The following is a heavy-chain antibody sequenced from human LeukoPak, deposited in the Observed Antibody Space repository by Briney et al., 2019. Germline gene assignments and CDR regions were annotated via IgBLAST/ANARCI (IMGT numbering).Heavy chain of an antibody. CDR2: ISYDGSNK. V-gene: IGHV3-30-3*01. Sequence: GRSLGLSCAASGFTFSSYAMHWVRQAPGKGLGWVAVISYDGSNKYYADSVKGRFTISRDNSKNTLYLQMNSLRAEDTAVYYCAREARDYFDYWGQGTLVTVSS. CDR3: AREARDYFDY. J-gene: IGHJ4*02. CDR1: GFTFSSYA.